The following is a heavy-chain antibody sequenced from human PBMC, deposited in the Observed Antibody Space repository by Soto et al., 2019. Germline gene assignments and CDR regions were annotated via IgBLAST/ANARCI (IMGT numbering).Heavy chain of an antibody. CDR3: ARCRDAVATHDP. Sequence: QVQLVQSGAEVKKPGASVKVSCRTSGYSFIDYYVHWVRQAPGQGLEWVGWINPNSGASKYAENFQGRVTMTRDRSTSTVNMEFAGLRSDDTAVYYCARCRDAVATHDPWGQGSLVTVSS. CDR2: INPNSGAS. CDR1: GYSFIDYY. D-gene: IGHD5-12*01. V-gene: IGHV1-2*02. J-gene: IGHJ5*02.